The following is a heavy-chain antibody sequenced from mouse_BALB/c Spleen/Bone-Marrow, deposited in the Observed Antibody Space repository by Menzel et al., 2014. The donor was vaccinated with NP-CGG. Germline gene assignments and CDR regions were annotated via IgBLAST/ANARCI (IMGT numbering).Heavy chain of an antibody. J-gene: IGHJ1*01. CDR3: ARWAVRRPGYFDV. V-gene: IGHV1S81*02. D-gene: IGHD2-14*01. Sequence: QVQLQQSGAELVKPGASVKLSCKASGYTFXSYWMHWVKQRPGQGLEWIGEINPSNGRTNYNEKFKSKATLTVDKSSSTAYMQLSSLTSEYSAVYYCARWAVRRPGYFDVWGAGTTVTVSS. CDR1: GYTFXSYW. CDR2: INPSNGRT.